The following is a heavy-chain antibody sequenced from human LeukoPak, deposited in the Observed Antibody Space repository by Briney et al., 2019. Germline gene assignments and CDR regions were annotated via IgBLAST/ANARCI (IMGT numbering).Heavy chain of an antibody. Sequence: SETLSLTCTVSGGSISSYYWSWIRQPAGKGLEWIGRIYTSGSTNYNPSLKSRVTMSVDTSKNQFSLKLSSVTAADTAVYYCAMVRGVISWDWFDPWGQGTLVTVSS. CDR3: AMVRGVISWDWFDP. V-gene: IGHV4-4*07. CDR1: GGSISSYY. CDR2: IYTSGST. J-gene: IGHJ5*02. D-gene: IGHD3-10*01.